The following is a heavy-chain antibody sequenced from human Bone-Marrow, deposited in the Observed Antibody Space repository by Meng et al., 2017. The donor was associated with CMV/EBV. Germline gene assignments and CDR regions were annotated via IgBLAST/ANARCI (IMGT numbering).Heavy chain of an antibody. V-gene: IGHV4-59*01. CDR3: ARGGRRKQPLGDV. CDR1: GGSMNTFY. CDR2: VYYTGST. J-gene: IGHJ6*02. Sequence: SETLSLTCTVSGGSMNTFYWSWIRQPPGKGLEFIGNVYYTGSTNYNPSLKSRVTISVDTSKNQLSLKLSSVTAADTAVYYCARGGRRKQPLGDVWGQGTTVTVSS. D-gene: IGHD1-26*01.